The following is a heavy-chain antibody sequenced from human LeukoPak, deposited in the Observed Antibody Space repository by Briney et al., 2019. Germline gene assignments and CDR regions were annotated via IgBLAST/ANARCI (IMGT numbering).Heavy chain of an antibody. CDR3: ARWEVRLNAFEM. Sequence: SETLSLTCTVSGGSISRSGYYWGWIRQPPGKGLEWIGSIYYSGSTFYNPSLKSRLTISGDKSKNQFSLKLSSVTAADTAVYYCARWEVRLNAFEMWGQGTMVTVSS. CDR1: GGSISRSGYY. CDR2: IYYSGST. D-gene: IGHD3-10*01. V-gene: IGHV4-39*07. J-gene: IGHJ3*02.